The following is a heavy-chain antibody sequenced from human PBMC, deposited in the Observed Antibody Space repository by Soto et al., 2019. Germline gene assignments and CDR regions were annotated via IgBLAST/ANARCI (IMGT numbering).Heavy chain of an antibody. D-gene: IGHD6-19*01. V-gene: IGHV5-10-1*01. CDR3: TRHLIAVPGAAYHGMDV. J-gene: IGHJ6*02. CDR1: GHSFTSYW. Sequence: GESLKISCQGSGHSFTSYWISWVRQMPGKGLEWMGRIDPSASYTNYSPSFQGHVTLSADMSINTAYLQWSSLKASDTAIYYCTRHLIAVPGAAYHGMDVWGQGTTVTAP. CDR2: IDPSASYT.